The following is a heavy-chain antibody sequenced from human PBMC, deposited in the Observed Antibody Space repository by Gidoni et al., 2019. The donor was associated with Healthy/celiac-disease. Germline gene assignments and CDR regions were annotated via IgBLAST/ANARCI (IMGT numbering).Heavy chain of an antibody. J-gene: IGHJ6*02. D-gene: IGHD2-15*01. CDR3: ARDMFIVVVVSRVETYYYGMDV. V-gene: IGHV3-48*03. CDR1: GSTFFSYD. CDR2: ISRSGSTI. Sequence: EVPLVESGGGLVQPGGSLGLPCAASGSTFFSYDLNWVRQATGKGLEGDAYISRSGSTIYDADCVKSRFNMSRDSAKNSLYLQMNRLRAEDTAVYYYARDMFIVVVVSRVETYYYGMDVWGQGTTVTVSS.